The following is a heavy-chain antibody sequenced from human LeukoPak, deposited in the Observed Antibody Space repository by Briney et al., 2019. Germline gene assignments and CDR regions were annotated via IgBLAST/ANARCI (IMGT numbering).Heavy chain of an antibody. CDR2: ISSSSSYI. CDR3: ARTLVATAMVGTYYFDY. J-gene: IGHJ4*02. CDR1: GFTFSSYS. V-gene: IGHV3-21*01. D-gene: IGHD5-18*01. Sequence: GGSLRLSCAASGFTFSSYSMNWVRQAPGKGLEWVSSISSSSSYIYYADSVKGRFTISRDNAKNSLYLQMNSLRAEDTAVYYCARTLVATAMVGTYYFDYWGQGTLVTVSS.